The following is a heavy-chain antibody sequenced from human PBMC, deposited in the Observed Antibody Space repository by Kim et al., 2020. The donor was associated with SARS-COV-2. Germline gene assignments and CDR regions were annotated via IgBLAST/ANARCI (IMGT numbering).Heavy chain of an antibody. D-gene: IGHD3-22*01. CDR3: ARGARSYYDSSGFVY. Sequence: QKFQGRVTMTRDTSTSTVYMELSSLRSEDTAVYYCARGARSYYDSSGFVYWGQGTLVTVSS. V-gene: IGHV1-46*01. J-gene: IGHJ4*02.